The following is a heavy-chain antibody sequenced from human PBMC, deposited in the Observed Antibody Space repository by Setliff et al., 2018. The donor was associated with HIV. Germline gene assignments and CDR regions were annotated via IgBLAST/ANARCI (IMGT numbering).Heavy chain of an antibody. CDR2: IYTNGRT. V-gene: IGHV4-61*09. Sequence: SETLSLTCTVSGGSISSNSYYWSWIRQPAGKGLEWIGHIYTNGRTNYNPPLKSRVTISTDTSKNQFSLRLNSVTVADTAVYFCASRVYYYDSNKVLREEGFDPWGQGTLVTVSS. D-gene: IGHD3-22*01. J-gene: IGHJ5*02. CDR1: GGSISSNSYY. CDR3: ASRVYYYDSNKVLREEGFDP.